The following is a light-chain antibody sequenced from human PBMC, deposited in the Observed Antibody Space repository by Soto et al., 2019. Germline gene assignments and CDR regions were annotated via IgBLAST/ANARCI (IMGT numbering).Light chain of an antibody. J-gene: IGLJ2*01. CDR1: SSNIGAGYD. V-gene: IGLV1-40*01. CDR3: QSYDSSLSGSV. Sequence: QSVLTQPPSVSGAPGQRVTISCTGSSSNIGAGYDVHWYQQLPGTAPKLLIYGNSNRPSGVPDRFSGSKSGTSASLAITWVEAEDEADYDCQSYDSSLSGSVFGGGTKLTVL. CDR2: GNS.